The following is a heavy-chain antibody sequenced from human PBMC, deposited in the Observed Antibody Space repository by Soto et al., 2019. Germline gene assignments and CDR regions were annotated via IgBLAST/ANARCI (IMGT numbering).Heavy chain of an antibody. D-gene: IGHD6-19*01. CDR2: IYYSGST. V-gene: IGHV4-30-4*01. J-gene: IGHJ4*02. CDR3: ARVGSSGWSQDY. Sequence: SETLSLTCTVSGGSISSGDYYWSWIRQPPGKGLECIGYIYYSGSTYYNPSLKSRVTISVDTSKNQFSLKLSSVTAADTAVYYCARVGSSGWSQDYWGQGTLVTVSS. CDR1: GGSISSGDYY.